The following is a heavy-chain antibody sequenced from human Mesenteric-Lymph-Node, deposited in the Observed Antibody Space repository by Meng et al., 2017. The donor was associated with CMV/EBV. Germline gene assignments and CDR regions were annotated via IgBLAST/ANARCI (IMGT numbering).Heavy chain of an antibody. Sequence: GGSLRLSCAASGFTFSSYSMNWVRQAPGKGLEWVSSISSSSSYIYYADSVKGRFTISRDNSKNTLYLQMNSLRAEDTAVYYCARVGFRGCSSTSCYEDYWGQGTLVTVSS. CDR3: ARVGFRGCSSTSCYEDY. D-gene: IGHD2-2*01. CDR1: GFTFSSYS. J-gene: IGHJ4*02. V-gene: IGHV3-21*01. CDR2: ISSSSSYI.